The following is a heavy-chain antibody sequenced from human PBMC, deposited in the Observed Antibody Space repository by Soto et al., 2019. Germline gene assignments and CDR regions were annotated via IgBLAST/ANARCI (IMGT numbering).Heavy chain of an antibody. CDR2: INQDGSGG. J-gene: IGHJ4*02. CDR1: GFTFSSYW. CDR3: ASRGSSGIHFDS. V-gene: IGHV3-7*03. D-gene: IGHD3-10*01. Sequence: GGSLRLSCVASGFTFSSYWMSWVRQAPGKGLEWVGSINQDGSGGYYVDSLKGRFSISRDNSKDSLFLQMNKMRAEDTAVYYCASRGSSGIHFDSWGQGTLVTVSS.